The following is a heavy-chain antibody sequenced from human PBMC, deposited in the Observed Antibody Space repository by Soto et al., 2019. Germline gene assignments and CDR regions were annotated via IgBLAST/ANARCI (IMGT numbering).Heavy chain of an antibody. CDR1: GFTFSSYG. J-gene: IGHJ4*02. Sequence: QVQLVESGGGVVQPGRSLRLSCAASGFTFSSYGMHWVRQAPGKGLEWVAVIWYDGSNKYYADSVKGRFTISRDNSKNTLYLQMNSLSAEDTAVYYCARERGLYSSGLDYWGQGTLVTVSS. D-gene: IGHD6-19*01. V-gene: IGHV3-33*01. CDR3: ARERGLYSSGLDY. CDR2: IWYDGSNK.